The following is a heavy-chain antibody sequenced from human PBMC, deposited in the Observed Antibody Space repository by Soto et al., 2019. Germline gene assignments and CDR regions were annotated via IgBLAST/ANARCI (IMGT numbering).Heavy chain of an antibody. V-gene: IGHV1-18*01. Sequence: GASVKVSCKASGYTFTSYGISWVRQAPGQGLEWMGWISAYNGNTNYAQKLQGRVTMTTDTSTSTAYMELRSLRSDDTAVYYCAKVAGFAWLLDYYMDVWGKGTTVTVSS. CDR3: AKVAGFAWLLDYYMDV. D-gene: IGHD5-18*01. J-gene: IGHJ6*03. CDR2: ISAYNGNT. CDR1: GYTFTSYG.